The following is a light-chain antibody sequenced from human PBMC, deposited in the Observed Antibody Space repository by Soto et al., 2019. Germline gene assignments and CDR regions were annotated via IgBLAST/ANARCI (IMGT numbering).Light chain of an antibody. V-gene: IGKV3-20*01. CDR3: LQCGSSPWT. Sequence: EIVLTQSPGTLSLSPGERATLSCRASQSVSSSYLAWFQHKPGQAPSLLIYGASSRATGIPDRFSGSRSGTDFTLTISRLEPEDFAVYYCLQCGSSPWTFGQGTKVEIK. J-gene: IGKJ1*01. CDR1: QSVSSSY. CDR2: GAS.